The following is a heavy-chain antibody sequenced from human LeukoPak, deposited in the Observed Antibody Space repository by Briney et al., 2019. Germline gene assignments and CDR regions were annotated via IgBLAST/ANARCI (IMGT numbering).Heavy chain of an antibody. CDR2: IYTSGST. Sequence: SETLSLTCTVSGDSISSGDYYWSWIRQPAGKGLEWIGRIYTSGSTNYNPSLKSRVTMSVDTSKNQFSLKLSSVTAADTAVYYCARDSPSGPINWFDPWGQGTLVTVSS. J-gene: IGHJ5*02. CDR1: GDSISSGDYY. CDR3: ARDSPSGPINWFDP. D-gene: IGHD3-10*01. V-gene: IGHV4-61*02.